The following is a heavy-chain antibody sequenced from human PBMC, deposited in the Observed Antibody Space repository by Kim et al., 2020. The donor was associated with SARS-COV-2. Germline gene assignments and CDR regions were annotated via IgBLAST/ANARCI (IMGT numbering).Heavy chain of an antibody. CDR2: IYYSGST. CDR1: GGSISSSSYY. V-gene: IGHV4-39*01. D-gene: IGHD6-13*01. J-gene: IGHJ5*02. CDR3: ARLSSSWYLSSNWFDP. Sequence: SETLSLTCTVSGGSISSSSYYWGWIRQPPGKGLEWIGSIYYSGSTYYNPSLKSRVTISVDTSKNQFSLKLSSVTAADTAVYYCARLSSSWYLSSNWFDPWGQGTLVTVSS.